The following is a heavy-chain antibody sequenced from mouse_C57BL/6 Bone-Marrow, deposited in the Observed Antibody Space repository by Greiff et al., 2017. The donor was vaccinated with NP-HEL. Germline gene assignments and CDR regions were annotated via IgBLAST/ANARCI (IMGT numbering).Heavy chain of an antibody. J-gene: IGHJ3*01. CDR3: ARDYGSTRFAY. CDR1: GYTFTSYT. Sequence: VQGVESGAELARPGASVKMSCKASGYTFTSYTMHWVKQRPGQGLEWIGYINPSSGYTKYNQKFKDKATLTADKSSSTAYMQLSSLTSEDSAVYYCARDYGSTRFAYWGQGTLVTVSA. V-gene: IGHV1-4*01. D-gene: IGHD1-1*01. CDR2: INPSSGYT.